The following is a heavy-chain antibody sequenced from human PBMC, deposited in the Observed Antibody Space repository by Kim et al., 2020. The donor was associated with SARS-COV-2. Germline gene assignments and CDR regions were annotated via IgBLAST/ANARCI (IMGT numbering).Heavy chain of an antibody. V-gene: IGHV3-15*01. J-gene: IGHJ4*02. CDR2: IKSKTDGGTT. CDR3: TTDRVSFYDSSGYYLVEFDY. Sequence: GGSLRLSCAASGFTFSNAWMSWVRQAPGKGLEWVGRIKSKTDGGTTDYAAPVKGRFTISRDDSKNTLYLQMNSLKTEDTAVYYCTTDRVSFYDSSGYYLVEFDYWGQGTLVTVSS. D-gene: IGHD3-22*01. CDR1: GFTFSNAW.